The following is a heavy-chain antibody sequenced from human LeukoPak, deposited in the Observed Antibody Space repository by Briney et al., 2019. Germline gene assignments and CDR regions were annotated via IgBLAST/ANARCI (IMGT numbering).Heavy chain of an antibody. CDR2: IYTSWST. CDR1: GGSISSYY. V-gene: IGHV4-4*07. Sequence: NPSDTLSLTCTVSGGSISSYYWSWIRQPAGEGLEWIGRIYTSWSTNYNPSLKSRITMSVDTAKKQFSLTVASVTAPDPGLYYWARDAAGKAMKGSDYWGQGTLVTVSS. CDR3: ARDAAGKAMKGSDY. D-gene: IGHD6-13*01. J-gene: IGHJ4*02.